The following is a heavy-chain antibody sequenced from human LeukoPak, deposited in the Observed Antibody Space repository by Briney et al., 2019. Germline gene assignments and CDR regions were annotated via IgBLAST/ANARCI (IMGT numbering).Heavy chain of an antibody. CDR1: GFTFGTFY. V-gene: IGHV3-33*03. J-gene: IGHJ3*02. Sequence: PGGSLRLSCVAPGFTFGTFYMTWVRQAPGKGLEWVAVIWYDGSNKYHADSVKGRFAISRDNSKNTLYLQMNSLRAEDTAVYYCAKGDSGSYGALDIWGQGTMVTVSS. CDR3: AKGDSGSYGALDI. CDR2: IWYDGSNK. D-gene: IGHD1-26*01.